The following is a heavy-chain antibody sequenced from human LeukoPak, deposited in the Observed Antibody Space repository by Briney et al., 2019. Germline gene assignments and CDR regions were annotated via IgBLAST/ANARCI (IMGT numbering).Heavy chain of an antibody. CDR1: GFTFSSYA. D-gene: IGHD6-13*01. J-gene: IGHJ4*02. CDR2: ISGSGDST. V-gene: IGHV3-23*01. Sequence: GGSLRLSCAASGFTFSSYAMSWVRQAPGKGLEWVSTISGSGDSTNYADSVKGRFTISRDNSKNTLYLQMNSLRAEDTAVYYCVKAAGSWYGYFDYWGQGTLVTVSS. CDR3: VKAAGSWYGYFDY.